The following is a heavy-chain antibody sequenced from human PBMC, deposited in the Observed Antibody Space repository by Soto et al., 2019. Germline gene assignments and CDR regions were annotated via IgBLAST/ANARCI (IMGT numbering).Heavy chain of an antibody. D-gene: IGHD3-22*01. J-gene: IGHJ6*02. CDR2: VYHTGTT. V-gene: IGHV4-31*02. CDR1: GGPVSGDDLY. CDR3: ARALVTDYNSRDYHYYFALDV. Sequence: PSETLSLTCVVSGGPVSGDDLYWSWIRHLPGKGLEWIANVYHTGTTYYNPSLRSRVSMSVDTSQNQFSLILASVTAADTAVYYCARALVTDYNSRDYHYYFALDVWGQGPSVTVSS.